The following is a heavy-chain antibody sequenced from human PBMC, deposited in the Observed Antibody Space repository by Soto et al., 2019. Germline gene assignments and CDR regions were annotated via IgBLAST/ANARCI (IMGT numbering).Heavy chain of an antibody. D-gene: IGHD5-12*01. CDR2: IRSKAYGGTT. J-gene: IGHJ3*02. CDR3: TRVGMATIEWAFDI. CDR1: GFTFGDYA. V-gene: IGHV3-49*03. Sequence: PGGSLRLSCTASGFTFGDYAMSWFRQAPGKGLEWVGFIRSKAYGGTTEYAASVKGRFTISRDDSKSIAYLQMNSLKTEDTAVYYCTRVGMATIEWAFDIWGQGTMVTVSS.